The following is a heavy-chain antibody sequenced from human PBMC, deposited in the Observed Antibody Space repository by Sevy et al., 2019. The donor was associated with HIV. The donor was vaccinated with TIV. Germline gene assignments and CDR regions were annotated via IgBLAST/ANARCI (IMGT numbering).Heavy chain of an antibody. CDR3: ARDVRRGYCSSTSCANYYYYGMDV. CDR2: INTNTGNP. CDR1: GYTFTSYA. D-gene: IGHD2-2*01. V-gene: IGHV7-4-1*02. Sequence: ASVKVSCKASGYTFTSYAMNWVRQAPGQGLEWMGWINTNTGNPTYAQGFTGRFVFSLDTSVSTAYLQISSPKAEDTAVYYCARDVRRGYCSSTSCANYYYYGMDVWGQGTTVTVSS. J-gene: IGHJ6*02.